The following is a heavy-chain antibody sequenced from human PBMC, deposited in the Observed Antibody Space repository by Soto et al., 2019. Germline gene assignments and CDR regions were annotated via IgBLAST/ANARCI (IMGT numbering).Heavy chain of an antibody. D-gene: IGHD3-16*01. CDR3: TRDSYDGTYYYGMDV. CDR2: INPDGRST. CDR1: GSTFRSYW. V-gene: IGHV3-74*01. J-gene: IGHJ6*02. Sequence: EVQLVESGGGLVQPGGSLRLSCAASGSTFRSYWMHWVRQAPGKGLVWVSRINPDGRSTSYADSVKGRFTISRDNAKNTLYLQMNSLRAEDTAVYYCTRDSYDGTYYYGMDVWGQGTTVTVSS.